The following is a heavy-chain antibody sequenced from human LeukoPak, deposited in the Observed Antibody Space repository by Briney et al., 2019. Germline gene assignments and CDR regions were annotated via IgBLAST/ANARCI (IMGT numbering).Heavy chain of an antibody. CDR1: GFTFSSYW. J-gene: IGHJ6*03. Sequence: GGSLRLSCAASGFTFSSYWMSWVRQAPGKGLEWVANIKQDGSEKYYVDSVKGRFTISRDNAKNSLYLQMNSLRAEDTAVYYCAREVGTAHYYYYYMDVWGKGTTVTVSS. CDR2: IKQDGSEK. D-gene: IGHD2-15*01. CDR3: AREVGTAHYYYYYMDV. V-gene: IGHV3-7*01.